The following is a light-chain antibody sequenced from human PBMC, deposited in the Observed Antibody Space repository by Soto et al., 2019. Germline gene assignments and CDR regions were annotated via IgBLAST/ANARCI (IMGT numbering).Light chain of an antibody. Sequence: EVVLTQSPATLSLSPGERATLSCRASQNVRTFLDWYQQKPGQAPRLLIYGASNRATGIPARFSGSGSGTDFTLTISSLETEDFAVYYGQQHSHWPPWTFGQGTRVEIQ. CDR3: QQHSHWPPWT. CDR2: GAS. V-gene: IGKV3-11*01. CDR1: QNVRTF. J-gene: IGKJ1*01.